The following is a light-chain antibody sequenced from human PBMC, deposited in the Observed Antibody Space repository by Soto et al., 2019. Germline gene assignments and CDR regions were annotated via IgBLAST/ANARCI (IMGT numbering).Light chain of an antibody. J-gene: IGLJ3*02. V-gene: IGLV1-40*01. CDR2: LNN. CDR1: SSNIGAGYD. CDR3: QSYDSSLSAWV. Sequence: QSALTQPPSVSGAPGQRVTISCTGSSSNIGAGYDVHWYQQIPGTAPKLLSYLNNNRPSGVPDRLSGSKSGTSASLAITGLQAEDEADYYCQSYDSSLSAWVFGGGTKLTVL.